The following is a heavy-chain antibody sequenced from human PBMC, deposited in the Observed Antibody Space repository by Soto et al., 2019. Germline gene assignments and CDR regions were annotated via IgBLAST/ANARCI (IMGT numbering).Heavy chain of an antibody. Sequence: EVQLVESGGGLVQPGRSLRLSCAASGFTFDNYAMHWVRQAPGKGLEWVSGIDWNSDSIDYADSVKGRFTISRDNAKNSLYLEMDSLRTEDTAFYYCAKDFRAGGKSRTHGDYWGQGTLVTVYS. CDR2: IDWNSDSI. J-gene: IGHJ4*02. CDR3: AKDFRAGGKSRTHGDY. CDR1: GFTFDNYA. D-gene: IGHD3-16*01. V-gene: IGHV3-9*01.